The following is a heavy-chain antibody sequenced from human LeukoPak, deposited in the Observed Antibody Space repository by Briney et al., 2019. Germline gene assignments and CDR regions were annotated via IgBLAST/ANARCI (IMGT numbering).Heavy chain of an antibody. J-gene: IGHJ4*02. D-gene: IGHD3-10*01. V-gene: IGHV4-34*01. CDR2: INHSGRT. Sequence: KPSETLSLTCAVYGGSFSGYYWNWIRQPPGKGLEWIGEINHSGRTNYNPSLKSRVTISVDTSKKQFSLKPSSVTAADTAVYYCARGVDYYGVWGQGTLVTVSS. CDR3: ARGVDYYGV. CDR1: GGSFSGYY.